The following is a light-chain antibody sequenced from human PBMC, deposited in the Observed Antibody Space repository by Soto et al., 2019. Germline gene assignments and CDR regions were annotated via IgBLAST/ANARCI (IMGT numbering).Light chain of an antibody. CDR3: QQYSSTPPT. CDR2: WAS. Sequence: DIVMTQSPDSLAVSLGERATINCKSSQSLLYSSNNKNYLAWYQQKPGQPPKLLIYWASTRESGVPDRFSGSGSRTDFTLTISSLQAEDVAVYYCQQYSSTPPTFGGGTKVEIK. V-gene: IGKV4-1*01. CDR1: QSLLYSSNNKNY. J-gene: IGKJ4*01.